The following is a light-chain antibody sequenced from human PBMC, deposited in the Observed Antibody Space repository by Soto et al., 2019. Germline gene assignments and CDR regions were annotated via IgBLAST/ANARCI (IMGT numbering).Light chain of an antibody. J-gene: IGKJ4*01. CDR3: QQANSFPQT. Sequence: DIQMTQSPSSVSAFVGDTVTITCRASQGIGSWLAWYQQKPGKAPKLLIYAASSLQGGVPSRFSGSASGRDFTLTISSLQPEDSATDYCQQANSFPQTFGGGTKVEIK. CDR2: AAS. CDR1: QGIGSW. V-gene: IGKV1-12*01.